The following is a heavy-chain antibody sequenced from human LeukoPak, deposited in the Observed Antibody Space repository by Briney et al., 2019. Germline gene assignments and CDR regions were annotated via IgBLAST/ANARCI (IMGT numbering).Heavy chain of an antibody. CDR3: AKDRSYTSGWYGLDY. D-gene: IGHD6-19*01. V-gene: IGHV3-30*18. CDR1: GFTFSSYG. J-gene: IGHJ4*02. CDR2: ISYDGSNK. Sequence: GRSLRLSCAASGFTFSSYGMHWVRQAPGKGLEWVAVISYDGSNKYYADSVKGRFTISRDNSKNTLYLQMNSLRAEDTAVYYCAKDRSYTSGWYGLDYWGQGTLVTASS.